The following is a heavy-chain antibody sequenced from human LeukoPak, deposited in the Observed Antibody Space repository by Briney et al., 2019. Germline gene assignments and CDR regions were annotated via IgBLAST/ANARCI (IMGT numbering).Heavy chain of an antibody. J-gene: IGHJ6*02. CDR1: GFTFSSYG. Sequence: GGSLRLSCAASGFTFSSYGMHWVRQAPGKGLEWVAVISYDGSNKYYAESVKGRFTISRDNSKNTLYLQMNSLRAEDTAVYYCAKAAVAVYYYYYGMDVWGQGTTVTVSS. CDR2: ISYDGSNK. CDR3: AKAAVAVYYYYYGMDV. V-gene: IGHV3-30*18. D-gene: IGHD6-19*01.